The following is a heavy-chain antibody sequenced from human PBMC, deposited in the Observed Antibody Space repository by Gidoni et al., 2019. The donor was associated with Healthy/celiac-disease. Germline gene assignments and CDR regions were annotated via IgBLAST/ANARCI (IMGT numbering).Heavy chain of an antibody. CDR1: GGSIRSYY. D-gene: IGHD4-17*01. J-gene: IGHJ4*02. CDR3: ARDQGRYGDHPFDY. V-gene: IGHV4-4*07. CDR2: IYTSGST. Sequence: QVQLQESGPGLVKPSETLSLTCTVSGGSIRSYYWSWIRQPAGKGLEWIGRIYTSGSTNYNPSLKSRVTMSVDTSKNQFSLKLSSVTAADTAVYYCARDQGRYGDHPFDYWGQGTLVTVSS.